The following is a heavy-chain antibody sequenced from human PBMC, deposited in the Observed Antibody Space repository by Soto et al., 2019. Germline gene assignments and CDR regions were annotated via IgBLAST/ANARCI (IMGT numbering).Heavy chain of an antibody. Sequence: ASVKVSCKASGNSFTTYYMHWVRQAPGQGLEWMGIINPSGGRTTYAQKFQGRVTMTRDTSTSTFHMELSSLTSEDTAVYYCACLYHYDNSGYYSFRGQGTLVTGSA. CDR3: ACLYHYDNSGYYSF. V-gene: IGHV1-46*01. D-gene: IGHD3-22*01. CDR1: GNSFTTYY. J-gene: IGHJ1*01. CDR2: INPSGGRT.